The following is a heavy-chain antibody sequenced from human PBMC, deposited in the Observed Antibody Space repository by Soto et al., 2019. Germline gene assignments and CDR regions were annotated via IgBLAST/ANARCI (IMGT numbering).Heavy chain of an antibody. CDR3: VKGGASYTSCGYAN. CDR2: IKDSGEST. D-gene: IGHD2-2*01. J-gene: IGHJ4*02. CDR1: GFTFSNYA. Sequence: LESGGGSVQQGESLTLSGAASGFTFSNYAMHWVRQAPGQGLEWVSTIKDSGESTFYLDSVRGRFTISRANSKDTLYLQMTSLRVEDTALYHCVKGGASYTSCGYANWGQGMLVTVSS. V-gene: IGHV3-23*01.